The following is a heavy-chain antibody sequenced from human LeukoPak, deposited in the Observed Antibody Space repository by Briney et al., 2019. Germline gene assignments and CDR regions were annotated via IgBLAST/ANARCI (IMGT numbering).Heavy chain of an antibody. CDR3: ARSVAFEAFDI. Sequence: QSGGSLRLSCTASAFPFINYWMHWVRQAPGKGLVWVSRINSDGSTTNYADSVKGRFTISRDNAKNTLYLQMDSLRVEDTAVYYCARSVAFEAFDIWGQGTMVTVSS. CDR2: INSDGSTT. J-gene: IGHJ3*02. CDR1: AFPFINYW. V-gene: IGHV3-74*01. D-gene: IGHD2-21*01.